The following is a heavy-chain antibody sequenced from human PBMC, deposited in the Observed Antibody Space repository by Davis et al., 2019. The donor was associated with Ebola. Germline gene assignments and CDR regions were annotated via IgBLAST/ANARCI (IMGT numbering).Heavy chain of an antibody. J-gene: IGHJ6*02. CDR2: ISSSSSTI. V-gene: IGHV3-48*04. D-gene: IGHD6-6*01. Sequence: ESLKISCAASGFTFSSYSMNWVRQAPGKGLEWVSYISSSSSTIYYADSVKGRFTISRDNAKNSLYLQMNSLRAEDTAVYYCAPSSIAARPGYYYGMDVWGQGTTVTVSS. CDR3: APSSIAARPGYYYGMDV. CDR1: GFTFSSYS.